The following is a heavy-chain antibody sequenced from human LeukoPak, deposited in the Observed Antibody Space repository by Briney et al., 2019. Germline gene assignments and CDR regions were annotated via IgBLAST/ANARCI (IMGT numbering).Heavy chain of an antibody. Sequence: KPSETLSLTCTVSGGSISSSSSYWGWIRQPPGKGLEWIGGIYYSGSTYYNPSLKSRVTISVDTPKNQFSLNLTSVTAADTAVYYCARYPTVTTLPPYWGQGTLVTVSS. V-gene: IGHV4-39*07. CDR2: IYYSGST. CDR3: ARYPTVTTLPPY. D-gene: IGHD4-17*01. CDR1: GGSISSSSSY. J-gene: IGHJ4*02.